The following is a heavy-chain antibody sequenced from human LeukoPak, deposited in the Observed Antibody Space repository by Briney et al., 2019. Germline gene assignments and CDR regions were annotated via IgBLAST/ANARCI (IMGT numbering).Heavy chain of an antibody. Sequence: GGSLRLSCGASGFTFKNYAMSWVRQAPGKGLEWVSAISGSGDSAYYADSVKGRVTISRDNSKNTLYLQMNSLRAEDTAVYYCAKASNGGSYYGVIIDYWGQGTLVTVSS. V-gene: IGHV3-23*01. J-gene: IGHJ4*01. CDR2: ISGSGDSA. CDR3: AKASNGGSYYGVIIDY. D-gene: IGHD1-26*01. CDR1: GFTFKNYA.